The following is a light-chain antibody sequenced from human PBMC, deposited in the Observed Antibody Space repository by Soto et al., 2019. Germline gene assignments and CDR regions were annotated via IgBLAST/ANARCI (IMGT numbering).Light chain of an antibody. V-gene: IGKV3-15*01. CDR2: GAS. Sequence: EIVMTQSPATLSVSPGERATLSCRARQSVSSNLAWYQQKPGQAPRLLIYGASPRATGIPARFTGSGSGTEFTLTISSLQSEDFAVYYCQQYTNWIRTFGQGTKVEIK. CDR3: QQYTNWIRT. CDR1: QSVSSN. J-gene: IGKJ1*01.